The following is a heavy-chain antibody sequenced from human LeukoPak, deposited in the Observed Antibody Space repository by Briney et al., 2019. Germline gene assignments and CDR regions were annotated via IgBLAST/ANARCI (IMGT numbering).Heavy chain of an antibody. Sequence: HPGGSLRLSCAASGFTFSSYGMHWVRQAPGKGLEWVSGISGSGGSTYYADSVKGRFTISRDNSKNTLFLQMNSLRAEDTAVYYCAKETYSSGWYPYFDYWGQGTLVTVSS. CDR2: ISGSGGST. CDR1: GFTFSSYG. CDR3: AKETYSSGWYPYFDY. J-gene: IGHJ4*02. D-gene: IGHD6-19*01. V-gene: IGHV3-23*01.